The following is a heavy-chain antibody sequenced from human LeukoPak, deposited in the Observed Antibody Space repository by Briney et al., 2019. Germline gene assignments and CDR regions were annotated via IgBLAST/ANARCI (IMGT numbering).Heavy chain of an antibody. D-gene: IGHD3-22*01. CDR3: AKDYMIVVVITPYFDY. CDR2: ISGSGGNT. Sequence: GGSLRLSCAASGFTFSSYAMSWVRQAPGKGLEWVSAISGSGGNTYYADSVKGRFTISRDNSKNTLYLQMNSLRAEDTAVYYCAKDYMIVVVITPYFDYWGQGTLVTVSS. J-gene: IGHJ4*02. CDR1: GFTFSSYA. V-gene: IGHV3-23*01.